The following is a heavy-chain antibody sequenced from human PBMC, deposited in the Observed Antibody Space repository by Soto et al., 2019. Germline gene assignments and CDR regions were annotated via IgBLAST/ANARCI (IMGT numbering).Heavy chain of an antibody. CDR1: GVIFSSYA. CDR3: AKFFVAGTRGYFDS. J-gene: IGHJ4*02. CDR2: ISASGDNA. D-gene: IGHD6-19*01. V-gene: IGHV3-23*01. Sequence: GGALRLCCPASGVIFSSYAMSWVRQAPGKGLEWVSAISASGDNAYYADSVKGRFTISRDRSKSLYLQMKSLRAEDTAIYYCAKFFVAGTRGYFDSWGQGTLVPVSS.